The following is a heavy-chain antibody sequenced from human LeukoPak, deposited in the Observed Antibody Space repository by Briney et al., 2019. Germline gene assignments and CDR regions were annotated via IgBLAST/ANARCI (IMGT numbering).Heavy chain of an antibody. D-gene: IGHD2-2*01. J-gene: IGHJ4*02. V-gene: IGHV3-66*01. Sequence: GGSLRLSCAASGFTVSSNYMSWVRQAPGKGREWVSVIYSCGSTYYADSVKGRFTISRDNSKNTLYLQMNSLRAEDTAVYYCARDIVVVPAAFDYWGQGPLVTVSS. CDR1: GFTVSSNY. CDR2: IYSCGST. CDR3: ARDIVVVPAAFDY.